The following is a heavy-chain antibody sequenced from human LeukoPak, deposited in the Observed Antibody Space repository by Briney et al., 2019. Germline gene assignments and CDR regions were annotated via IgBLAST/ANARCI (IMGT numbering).Heavy chain of an antibody. CDR2: INPSGGST. CDR3: ARAITMVRGVSYYYYGMDV. Sequence: ASVKVSCKASGYTFTSYYMHWVRQAPGQGLEWMGIINPSGGSTSYAQKFQGRVTMTRDTSTSTVYMELSSLRSEDTAVYYCARAITMVRGVSYYYYGMDVWGQGTTVTVSS. V-gene: IGHV1-46*01. D-gene: IGHD3-10*01. CDR1: GYTFTSYY. J-gene: IGHJ6*02.